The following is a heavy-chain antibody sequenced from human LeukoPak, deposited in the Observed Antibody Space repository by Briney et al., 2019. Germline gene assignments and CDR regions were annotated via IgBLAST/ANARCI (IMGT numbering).Heavy chain of an antibody. CDR1: GDRVSRNNVA. CDR2: TYYRFRWYK. J-gene: IGHJ4*01. Sequence: SLTLSVTCAISGDRVSRNNVAWNWVRQSPSRGLEWLGRTYYRFRWYKDYAISVQSRITINPDTSKNHFSLQLNSVTPEDTAVYYCARDHDYENYGTYEDYWGGGTLASVSS. D-gene: IGHD4-17*01. CDR3: ARDHDYENYGTYEDY. V-gene: IGHV6-1*01.